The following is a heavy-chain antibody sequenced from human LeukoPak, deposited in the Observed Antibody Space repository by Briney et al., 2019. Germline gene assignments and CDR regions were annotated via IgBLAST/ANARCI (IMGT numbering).Heavy chain of an antibody. Sequence: RPGGSLRLSCAASGFTFSGYWMHWVRQAPGKGLVWVSRINSDGSGTRYADSVEGRFTISRDNAKNTLFLQMNSLTAEDTAVYYCARDYAVGTPFDSWGQGTLVTVSS. V-gene: IGHV3-74*01. CDR1: GFTFSGYW. CDR2: INSDGSGT. CDR3: ARDYAVGTPFDS. J-gene: IGHJ4*02. D-gene: IGHD4-23*01.